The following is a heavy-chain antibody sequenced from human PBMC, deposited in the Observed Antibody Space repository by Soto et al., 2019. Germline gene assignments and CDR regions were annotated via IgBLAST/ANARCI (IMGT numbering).Heavy chain of an antibody. CDR3: ARVGRTVAGRGYYFDY. CDR1: GGNLSRYA. Sequence: QVQLVQSGAEVKKPGSSVKVSCKASGGNLSRYAISWVRQAPGQGLEWMGGIIPIFGAANYAQKFQDRVTIIADESTSTAYMELSSLRSEDTAVYYCARVGRTVAGRGYYFDYWGQGTLVTVSS. CDR2: IIPIFGAA. J-gene: IGHJ4*02. V-gene: IGHV1-69*01. D-gene: IGHD6-19*01.